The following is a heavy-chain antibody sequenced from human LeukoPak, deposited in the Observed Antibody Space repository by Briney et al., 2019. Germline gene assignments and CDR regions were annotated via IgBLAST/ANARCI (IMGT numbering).Heavy chain of an antibody. CDR2: ISKSGSVI. CDR1: GFTFSDDN. Sequence: GGSLRLSCAASGFTFSDDNMSWIRQAPGKGLEWVSHISKSGSVIYYADSVKGRFTISRDNSKNTLYLQMNSLRAEDTAVYYCAKEQPGMATFWKGDAYFDYWGQGTLVTVSS. J-gene: IGHJ4*02. CDR3: AKEQPGMATFWKGDAYFDY. D-gene: IGHD5-24*01. V-gene: IGHV3-11*01.